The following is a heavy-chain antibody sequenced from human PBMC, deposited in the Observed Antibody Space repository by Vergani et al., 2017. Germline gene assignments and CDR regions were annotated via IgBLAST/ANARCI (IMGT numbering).Heavy chain of an antibody. CDR2: IKSNADGGSA. D-gene: IGHD2-21*01. J-gene: IGHJ6*03. CDR3: TAEKEVAFYYSYYHMDV. Sequence: ERQLVESGGGLVKPGGSLRLSCAASEFTFSDVWMSWVREAPGKGLEWVARIKSNADGGSADYAASGKGRFIISRDDSKNFLYLQMNSRKIEYTALYFCTAEKEVAFYYSYYHMDVWCKGTTVTVSS. CDR1: EFTFSDVW. V-gene: IGHV3-15*01.